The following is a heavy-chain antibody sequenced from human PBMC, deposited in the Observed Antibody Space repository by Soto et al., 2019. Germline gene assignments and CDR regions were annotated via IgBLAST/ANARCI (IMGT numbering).Heavy chain of an antibody. D-gene: IGHD1-26*01. Sequence: EVQLLDSGGGLVQPGGSLRLSCAASGFMFSCCAMSWVRQAPGKGLEWVATIHGDGDYSHYTDSVEGRLTISRDNSRNTMYLQMDSLRADDTATYYCAKNRGAGDYTNWSFAVWGRGTLVAVSS. CDR3: AKNRGAGDYTNWSFAV. CDR1: GFMFSCCA. CDR2: IHGDGDYS. V-gene: IGHV3-23*01. J-gene: IGHJ2*01.